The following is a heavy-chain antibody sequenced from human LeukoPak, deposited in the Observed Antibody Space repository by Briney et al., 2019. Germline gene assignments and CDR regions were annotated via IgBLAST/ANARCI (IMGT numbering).Heavy chain of an antibody. CDR3: AREVTGTTNYYYYYYMDV. CDR1: GYSISSGYY. D-gene: IGHD1-20*01. J-gene: IGHJ6*03. CDR2: IYHGGST. V-gene: IGHV4-38-2*02. Sequence: SETLSLTCTVSGYSISSGYYWGWIRQPPGKGLEWIGSIYHGGSTYYNPSLKSRVTISVDTSKNQFSLKLSSVTAADTAVYYCAREVTGTTNYYYYYYMDVWGKGTTVTVSS.